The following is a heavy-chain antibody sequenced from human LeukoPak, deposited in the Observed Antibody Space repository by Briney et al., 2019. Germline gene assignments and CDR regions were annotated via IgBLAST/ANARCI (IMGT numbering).Heavy chain of an antibody. J-gene: IGHJ5*02. V-gene: IGHV4-59*01. CDR3: ARDNVKGRFSFDP. D-gene: IGHD3-3*01. CDR2: VYYSGSS. CDR1: GGSINGYY. Sequence: SETLSLTCTVSGGSINGYYWTWIRQSPGKGLEWIGYVYYSGSSNYNPSLKSRVTISADTSKNQFSLKLSSVTAADTAVYYCARDNVKGRFSFDPWGQGTLVTVSS.